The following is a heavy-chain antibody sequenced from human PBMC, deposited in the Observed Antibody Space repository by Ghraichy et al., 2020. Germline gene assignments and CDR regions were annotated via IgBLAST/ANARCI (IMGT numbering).Heavy chain of an antibody. Sequence: SQTLSLTCTVSGGSISSGDYYWSWIRPPPGKGLEWIGYIYYSGSTYYNPSLKSRVTISVDTSKNQFSLKLSSVTAADTAVYYCARKIVDTAMASYYFDYWGQGTLVTVSS. V-gene: IGHV4-30-4*01. D-gene: IGHD5-18*01. CDR1: GGSISSGDYY. CDR3: ARKIVDTAMASYYFDY. J-gene: IGHJ4*02. CDR2: IYYSGST.